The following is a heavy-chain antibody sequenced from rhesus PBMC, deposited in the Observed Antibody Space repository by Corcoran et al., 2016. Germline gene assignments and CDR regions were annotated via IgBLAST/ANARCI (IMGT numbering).Heavy chain of an antibody. CDR3: VRNPEMATAGALAYFDL. Sequence: QVQLQESGPGLVNPSETLPLTCAVSGASISTDSWSWIRQAPGEGLEWIGRIYGGRRTANYNPALKSRVTLSIDKAKNQCSLKVSSVTVADTAVYYCVRNPEMATAGALAYFDLWGPGIPITISS. CDR1: GASISTDS. J-gene: IGHJ2*01. V-gene: IGHV4S2*01. D-gene: IGHD6-25*01. CDR2: IYGGRRTA.